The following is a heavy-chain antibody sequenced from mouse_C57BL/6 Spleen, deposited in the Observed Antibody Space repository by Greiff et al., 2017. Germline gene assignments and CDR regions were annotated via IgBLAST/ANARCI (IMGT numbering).Heavy chain of an antibody. J-gene: IGHJ2*01. CDR3: ARRTAQATLFDY. V-gene: IGHV1-4*01. CDR2: INPSSGYT. CDR1: GYTFTSYT. D-gene: IGHD3-2*02. Sequence: VQLQQSGAELARPGASVKMSCKASGYTFTSYTMHWVKQRPGQGLEWIGYINPSSGYTKYNQKFKDKATLTADKSSSTAYMQLSSLTSEDSAVYYCARRTAQATLFDYWGQGTTLTVSS.